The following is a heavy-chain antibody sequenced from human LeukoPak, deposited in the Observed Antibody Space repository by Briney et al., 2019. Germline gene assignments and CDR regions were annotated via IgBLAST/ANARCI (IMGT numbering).Heavy chain of an antibody. CDR2: ISSSGSTI. J-gene: IGHJ4*02. CDR1: GFTFSSYE. CDR3: ARDRSSSWYEVDY. Sequence: GGSLRLSCAASGFTFSSYEMNWVRQAPGKGLEWVSYISSSGSTIYYADSVKGRFTISRDNAKNSLYLQMNSLRAEDTAVYYCARDRSSSWYEVDYWGQGTLVTVSS. V-gene: IGHV3-48*03. D-gene: IGHD6-13*01.